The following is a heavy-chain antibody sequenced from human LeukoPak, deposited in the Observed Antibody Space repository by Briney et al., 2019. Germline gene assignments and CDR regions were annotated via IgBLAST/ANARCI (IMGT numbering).Heavy chain of an antibody. CDR2: ISWNSGSI. D-gene: IGHD5-12*01. CDR1: GFTFDDYA. V-gene: IGHV3-9*01. CDR3: AKDVDSNIDAFDI. Sequence: PGGSLRVSCAASGFTFDDYAMHWVRQAPGKGLEWVSGISWNSGSIGYADSVKGRFTISRDNAKNSLYLQMNSLRAEDTALYYCAKDVDSNIDAFDIWGQGTMVTVSS. J-gene: IGHJ3*02.